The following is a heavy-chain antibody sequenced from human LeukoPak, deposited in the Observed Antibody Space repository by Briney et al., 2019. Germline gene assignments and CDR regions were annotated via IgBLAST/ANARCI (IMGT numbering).Heavy chain of an antibody. V-gene: IGHV3-30*02. CDR1: GFTFSSYG. D-gene: IGHD7-27*01. Sequence: PGGSLRLSCAASGFTFSSYGMHWVRQAPGEGLEWVAYIYSDAINTEYADSVKGRFTVSRDNSKNTLYLQMNSLRAEDTAVYYCANQRPGDRDYWGQGTLVTVSS. J-gene: IGHJ4*02. CDR3: ANQRPGDRDY. CDR2: IYSDAINT.